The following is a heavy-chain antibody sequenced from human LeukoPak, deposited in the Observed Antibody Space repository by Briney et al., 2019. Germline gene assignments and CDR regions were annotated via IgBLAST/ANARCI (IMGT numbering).Heavy chain of an antibody. V-gene: IGHV3-74*01. CDR2: INSDGSGT. J-gene: IGHJ6*02. Sequence: GGSLRLTCAASGFTFSNYWMNWVRQAPGKGLVWVSRINSDGSGTRYADSVKGRFTISRDNAKNTLYLQMNSLRAEDTAVYYCARDIPRGYSVAARLYYYYGMDVWGQGTTVTVSS. D-gene: IGHD6-6*01. CDR1: GFTFSNYW. CDR3: ARDIPRGYSVAARLYYYYGMDV.